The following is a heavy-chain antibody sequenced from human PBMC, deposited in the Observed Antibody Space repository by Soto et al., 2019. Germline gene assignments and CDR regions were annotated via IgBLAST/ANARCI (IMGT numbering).Heavy chain of an antibody. V-gene: IGHV3-33*01. CDR2: ILSYGRNK. D-gene: IGHD5-12*01. J-gene: IGHJ2*01. Sequence: QVQLVESGGGVFEPGRSLRLYGAAYGFTFSRYGMHGGRQAPGQGLEWVAVILSYGRNKYYADSVKGRFTISRDNSKNTLSLKINSLIADDTAVYYCAREVLTMAPITYLYFDLWGRGTLVTDAS. CDR3: AREVLTMAPITYLYFDL. CDR1: GFTFSRYG.